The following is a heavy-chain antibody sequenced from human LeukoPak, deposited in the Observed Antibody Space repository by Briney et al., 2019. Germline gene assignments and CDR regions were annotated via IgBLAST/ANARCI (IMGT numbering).Heavy chain of an antibody. Sequence: SETLSLTCTVSGGSISSSSYYWGXIRQPPGKGLEWIGSIYYSGSTYYNPSLKSRVTISVDTSKNQFSLKLSSVTAADTAVYYCARNKRAVAGNYMDYWGQGTLVTVSS. J-gene: IGHJ4*02. CDR2: IYYSGST. V-gene: IGHV4-39*01. CDR1: GGSISSSSYY. D-gene: IGHD6-19*01. CDR3: ARNKRAVAGNYMDY.